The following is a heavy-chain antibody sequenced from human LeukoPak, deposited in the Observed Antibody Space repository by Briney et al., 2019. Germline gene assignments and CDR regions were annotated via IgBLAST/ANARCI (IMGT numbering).Heavy chain of an antibody. V-gene: IGHV3-21*01. CDR3: AREVSPYSSSTVDN. D-gene: IGHD6-6*01. CDR1: GFTFSSYS. Sequence: GGSLRLSCAASGFTFSSYSMNWVRQAPGKGLEWVSSISSSSTFIYYTDSLKGRFTISRDNAKNSLYLQMDSLRAEDTAVYYCAREVSPYSSSTVDNWGQGTLVTVSS. CDR2: ISSSSTFI. J-gene: IGHJ4*02.